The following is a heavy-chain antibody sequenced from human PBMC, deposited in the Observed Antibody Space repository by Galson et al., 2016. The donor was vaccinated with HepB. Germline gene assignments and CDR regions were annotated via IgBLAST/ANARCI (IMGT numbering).Heavy chain of an antibody. CDR1: GGSINSGGYY. Sequence: LTCTVSGGSINSGGYYWNWIRQHPGKGLEWIGYIYYSGSTYYNPSLKSRFTISLDTSKNQFSLKLSSVTAADTAVYYCARALLIYSRVLHAFDIWGQGTVVTVSS. J-gene: IGHJ3*02. D-gene: IGHD3-22*01. CDR3: ARALLIYSRVLHAFDI. CDR2: IYYSGST. V-gene: IGHV4-31*03.